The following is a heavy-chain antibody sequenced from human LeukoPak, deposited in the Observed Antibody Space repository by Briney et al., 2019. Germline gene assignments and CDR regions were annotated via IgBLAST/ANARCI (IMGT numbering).Heavy chain of an antibody. D-gene: IGHD2-2*01. V-gene: IGHV3-23*01. CDR2: ISDSAYST. CDR1: GFTFTSYA. CDR3: AKDYPALGYCTSTTCSFFDY. Sequence: GGSLRLSCAASGFTFTSYAMSWVRQAPGKGLEWVSAISDSAYSTFYADSVKGRFTISRDDSQNTLYLQMSSLRAEDTAVYYCAKDYPALGYCTSTTCSFFDYWGQGILVTVSS. J-gene: IGHJ4*02.